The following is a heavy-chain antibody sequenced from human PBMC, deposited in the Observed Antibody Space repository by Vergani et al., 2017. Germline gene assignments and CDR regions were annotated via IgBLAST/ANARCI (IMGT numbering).Heavy chain of an antibody. CDR3: ARSIISQNPPDYFDN. D-gene: IGHD1-14*01. CDR1: GGSLSGYY. CDR2: VEDSGYF. V-gene: IGHV4-59*01. Sequence: QVQLQESGPGLVRPSETLSLTCTVSGGSLSGYYWNWIRQTPGEGLEWIGYVEDSGYFNYNPSLKTRVSMSSDTSNNQFSLMLSSVTVADTAVYYCARSIISQNPPDYFDNWGRGTLVTVSS. J-gene: IGHJ4*02.